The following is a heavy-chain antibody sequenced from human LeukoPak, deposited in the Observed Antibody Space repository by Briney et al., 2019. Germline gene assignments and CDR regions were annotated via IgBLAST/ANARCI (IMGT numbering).Heavy chain of an antibody. CDR2: VASDGGTK. CDR3: AREGCPTFREDFDY. CDR1: GVTSCIFS. D-gene: IGHD3-10*01. Sequence: HPGGSLRLSRAPSGVTSCIFSMHAGPAAPDGRGGCVVVVASDGGTKYYADSVKGQFTIYSDNSKHTLYLQMNSLRAEDTDGYLCAREGCPTFREDFDYWGQRTLVTVS. J-gene: IGHJ4*02. V-gene: IGHV3-30*03.